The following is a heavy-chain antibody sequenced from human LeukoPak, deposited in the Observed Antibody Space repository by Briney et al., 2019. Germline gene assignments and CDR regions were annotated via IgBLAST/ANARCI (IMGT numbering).Heavy chain of an antibody. Sequence: GGSLRLSCAASGFTFSSHWMTWVRQAPGKGLEWVANIKNDGSGEYYEDSVRGRFTISRDDARNSLYLQMNSLRAEDTALYYCARDFRSSNKRAFDIWGQGTMVIVSP. CDR2: IKNDGSGE. CDR3: ARDFRSSNKRAFDI. V-gene: IGHV3-7*01. CDR1: GFTFSSHW. J-gene: IGHJ3*02. D-gene: IGHD1/OR15-1a*01.